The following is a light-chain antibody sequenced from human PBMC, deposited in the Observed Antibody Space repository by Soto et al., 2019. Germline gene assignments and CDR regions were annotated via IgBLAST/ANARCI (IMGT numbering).Light chain of an antibody. V-gene: IGKV1-17*01. CDR3: LLHSTYPST. CDR1: QGIRND. J-gene: IGKJ1*01. Sequence: DIQMTQFPSSLSASGGDRVTITCRASQGIRNDLGRYQQKPGKAPKRLIYAASSLRSGVPSRFSGSGSGTEFTILISSLQPEDSATFYCLLHSTYPSTFGQGTKVEIK. CDR2: AAS.